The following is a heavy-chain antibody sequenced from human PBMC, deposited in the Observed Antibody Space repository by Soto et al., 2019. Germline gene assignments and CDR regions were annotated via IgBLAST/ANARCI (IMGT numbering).Heavy chain of an antibody. CDR2: IIVIFGPA. V-gene: IGHV1-69*01. Sequence: QVQLVQSGAEVKKPGSSVKVSCKASGGTVHNSAISWVRQAPGQGLEWMVGIIVIFGPAIYAQQFQGRVTITADESTNTAFLDLNSLRSDDTAVYYCGRGGSWEKVDSWGPGTLVTVSS. J-gene: IGHJ4*02. CDR1: GGTVHNSA. D-gene: IGHD1-26*01. CDR3: GRGGSWEKVDS.